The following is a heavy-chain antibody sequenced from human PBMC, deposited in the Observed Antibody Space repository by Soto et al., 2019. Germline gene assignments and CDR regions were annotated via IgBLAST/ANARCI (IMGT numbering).Heavy chain of an antibody. CDR3: ARLLLYSTSGRGWFDP. CDR2: IKHDGSQS. CDR1: GFTFSKFW. Sequence: GGSLRLSCITSGFTFSKFWMSWVRQAPGKGLEWVANIKHDGSQSYYEDSVKGRFTISRGNAKNSLYLQVNSLRVDDTAVYFCARLLLYSTSGRGWFDPRGQGTLVTVSS. J-gene: IGHJ5*02. V-gene: IGHV3-7*03. D-gene: IGHD2-2*02.